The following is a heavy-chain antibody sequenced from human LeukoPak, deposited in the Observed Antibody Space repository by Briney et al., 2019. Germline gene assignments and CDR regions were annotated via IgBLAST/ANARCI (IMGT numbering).Heavy chain of an antibody. J-gene: IGHJ4*02. CDR3: AKEVYYYDSSGPDY. D-gene: IGHD3-22*01. Sequence: GGSLRLSCAASGFTFSSYGMRWVRQAPGKGLEWVAVISYDGSNKYYADSVKGRFTISRDNSKNTLYLQMNSLRAEDTAVYYCAKEVYYYDSSGPDYWGQGTLVTVSS. CDR2: ISYDGSNK. CDR1: GFTFSSYG. V-gene: IGHV3-30*18.